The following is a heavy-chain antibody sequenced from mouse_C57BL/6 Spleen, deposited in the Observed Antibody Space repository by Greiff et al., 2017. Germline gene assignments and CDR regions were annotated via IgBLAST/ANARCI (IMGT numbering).Heavy chain of an antibody. J-gene: IGHJ4*01. V-gene: IGHV5-15*01. CDR2: ISNLAYSI. CDR3: ARHPDYYAMDY. CDR1: GFTFSDYG. Sequence: EVKLMESGGGLVQPGGSLKLSCAASGFTFSDYGMAWVRQAPRKGPEWVAFISNLAYSIYYADTVTGRFTISRKNAKNTLYLEMSSLRSEDTAMYYCARHPDYYAMDYWGQGTSVTVSS.